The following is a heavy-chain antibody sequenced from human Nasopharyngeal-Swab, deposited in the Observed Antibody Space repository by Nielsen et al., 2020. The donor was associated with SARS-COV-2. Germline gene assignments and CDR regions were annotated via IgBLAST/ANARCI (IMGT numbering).Heavy chain of an antibody. Sequence: GESLMISCAASGFTFSSYWMHWVRQAPGKGLVWFSRINSDGSSTSYADSVKGRFTISRDNAKNTLYLQMNSLRAEDMAVYYYASPGNFDYWGQGTLVTVSS. CDR3: ASPGNFDY. CDR1: GFTFSSYW. J-gene: IGHJ4*02. V-gene: IGHV3-74*01. CDR2: INSDGSST. D-gene: IGHD3-10*01.